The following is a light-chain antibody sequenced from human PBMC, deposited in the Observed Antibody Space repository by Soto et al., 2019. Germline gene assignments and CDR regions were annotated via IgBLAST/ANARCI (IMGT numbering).Light chain of an antibody. CDR1: SSNIGAGYD. CDR2: GNS. CDR3: QSYDSSLSGWV. Sequence: QAVVTQPPSVSGAPGQRGTISCTGSSSNIGAGYDVHWYQQLPGTAPKLLIYGNSNRPSGVPDRFSGSKSGTSASLAITGRQAEDEADYYCQSYDSSLSGWVFGTGTKLTVL. V-gene: IGLV1-40*01. J-gene: IGLJ1*01.